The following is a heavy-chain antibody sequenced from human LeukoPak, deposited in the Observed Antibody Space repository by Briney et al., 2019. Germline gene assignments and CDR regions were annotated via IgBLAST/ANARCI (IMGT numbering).Heavy chain of an antibody. CDR3: VPLGPDSSGVTRDYFDY. CDR1: GGSFSGYY. CDR2: INHSGST. Sequence: PSETLSLTCAVYGGSFSGYYWSWIRQPPGKGLEWIGEINHSGSTNYNPSLKSRVTISVDTSKNQFSLKLSSVTAADTAMYYCVPLGPDSSGVTRDYFDYWGQGTLVTVSS. D-gene: IGHD3-22*01. J-gene: IGHJ4*02. V-gene: IGHV4-34*01.